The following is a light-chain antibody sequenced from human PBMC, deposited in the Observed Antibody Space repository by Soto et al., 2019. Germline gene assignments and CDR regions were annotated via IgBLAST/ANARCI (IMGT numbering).Light chain of an antibody. CDR3: HQFGMSPFT. Sequence: EVVLTQSPGTVSLSPGESATLSCRASQSVRGNYFAWYQQRPGQAPRLLVYGPSVRAAGIPDRFRGSGSRTDFNLTINRVEPEDFAVYYCHQFGMSPFTFGPGTTLDIK. CDR2: GPS. V-gene: IGKV3-20*01. J-gene: IGKJ3*01. CDR1: QSVRGNY.